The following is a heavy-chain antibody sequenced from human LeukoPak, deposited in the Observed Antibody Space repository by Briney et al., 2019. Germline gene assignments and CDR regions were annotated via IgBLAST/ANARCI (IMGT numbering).Heavy chain of an antibody. V-gene: IGHV1-18*01. Sequence: GASVKVSCKASGYTFTSYGISWVRQAPGQGLEWMGWISAYNGNTNYAQKLQGRVTMTTDTSTSTAYMELRSLRSDDTAVYYCARDRIVVVPAAAYNWFDPWGQGTLATVSS. J-gene: IGHJ5*02. CDR3: ARDRIVVVPAAAYNWFDP. D-gene: IGHD2-2*01. CDR2: ISAYNGNT. CDR1: GYTFTSYG.